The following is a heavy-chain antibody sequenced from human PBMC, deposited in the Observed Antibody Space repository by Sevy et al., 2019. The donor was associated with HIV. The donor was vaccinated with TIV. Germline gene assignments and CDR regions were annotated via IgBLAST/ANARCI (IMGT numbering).Heavy chain of an antibody. V-gene: IGHV3-30-3*01. Sequence: GGSLRLSCAASGFAFSTHAMHWVRQAPGKGLEWVAVISYGGTETFYAASVEGRFTISRDNSKNMLSLQINSLKPKDTAVYYCARDGGYSIKWYPLYWGHGTLVTVSS. CDR2: ISYGGTET. D-gene: IGHD1-26*01. J-gene: IGHJ4*01. CDR1: GFAFSTHA. CDR3: ARDGGYSIKWYPLY.